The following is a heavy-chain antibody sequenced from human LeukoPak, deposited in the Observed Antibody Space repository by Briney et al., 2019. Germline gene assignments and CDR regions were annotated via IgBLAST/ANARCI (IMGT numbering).Heavy chain of an antibody. J-gene: IGHJ6*03. CDR3: AKDGATMVRGVISLFYYYMDV. CDR1: GFTFSSYG. Sequence: GGSLRLSCAASGFTFSSYGMHWVRQAPGKGLDWVAFIHHDGSNKYYADSVKGRFTISRDNSKNTLYLQMNSLRAEDTAVYYCAKDGATMVRGVISLFYYYMDVWGKGTTVTISS. D-gene: IGHD3-10*01. V-gene: IGHV3-30*02. CDR2: IHHDGSNK.